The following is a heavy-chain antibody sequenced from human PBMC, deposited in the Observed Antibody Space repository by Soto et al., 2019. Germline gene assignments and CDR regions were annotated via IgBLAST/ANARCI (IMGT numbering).Heavy chain of an antibody. Sequence: QVQLVESGGGVVQPGRSLRLSCAASGFTFSSYGMHWVRQAPGKGLEWVAVISYDGSNKYCADSVKGRFTISRDNSKNTLYLQMNSLRAEDTAVYYCAKERDIVVVVAPLDYWGQGTLVTVSS. CDR2: ISYDGSNK. J-gene: IGHJ4*02. CDR3: AKERDIVVVVAPLDY. V-gene: IGHV3-30*18. D-gene: IGHD2-15*01. CDR1: GFTFSSYG.